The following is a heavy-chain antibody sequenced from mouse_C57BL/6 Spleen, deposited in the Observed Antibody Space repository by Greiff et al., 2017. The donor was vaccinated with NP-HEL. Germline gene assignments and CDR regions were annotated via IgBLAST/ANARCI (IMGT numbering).Heavy chain of an antibody. D-gene: IGHD2-3*01. CDR2: INPSSGYT. CDR1: GYTFTSYT. Sequence: VKVVESGAELARPGASVKMSCKASGYTFTSYTMHWVKQRPGQGLEWIGYINPSSGYTKYNQKFKDKATLTADKSSSTAYMQLSSLTSEDSAVYYCARTDGYYAMDYWGQGTSVTVSS. V-gene: IGHV1-4*01. J-gene: IGHJ4*01. CDR3: ARTDGYYAMDY.